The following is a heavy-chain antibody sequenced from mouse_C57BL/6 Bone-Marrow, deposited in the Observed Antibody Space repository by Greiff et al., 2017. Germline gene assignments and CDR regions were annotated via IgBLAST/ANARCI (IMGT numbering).Heavy chain of an antibody. CDR2: INPYNGGT. Sequence: VQLLQSGPVLVKPGASVKMSCTASGFTFTDYYMNWVKQSPGKSLEWIGVINPYNGGTSYNQKFKGKATLTVDKSSSTAYMELNSLTSEDSAVYYCARSSWGSFDYWGQGTTLTVSS. CDR3: ARSSWGSFDY. V-gene: IGHV1-19*01. CDR1: GFTFTDYY. J-gene: IGHJ2*01. D-gene: IGHD4-1*01.